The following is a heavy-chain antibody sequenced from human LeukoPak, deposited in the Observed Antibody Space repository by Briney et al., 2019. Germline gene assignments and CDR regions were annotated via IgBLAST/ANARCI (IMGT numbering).Heavy chain of an antibody. CDR3: ARDSTYWYDSGSSGPHYFDY. Sequence: GGSPRLSCAASGFIFSNYAMHWVRQAPGKGLEWVALISIDGSKTYHADSVKGRFSLSRDNSKTTLYLKLNSLRAEDTSVYYCARDSTYWYDSGSSGPHYFDYWGQGTLVTVSS. D-gene: IGHD3-10*01. CDR2: ISIDGSKT. J-gene: IGHJ4*02. V-gene: IGHV3-30*01. CDR1: GFIFSNYA.